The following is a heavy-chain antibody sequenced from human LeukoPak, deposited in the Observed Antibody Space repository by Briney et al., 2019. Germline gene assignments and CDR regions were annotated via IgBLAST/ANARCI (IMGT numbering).Heavy chain of an antibody. Sequence: ASVKVSCKASGGTFSSYAISWVRQAPGQGLEWMGGIIPIFGTANYEQKFQGRVTITADKSMSTAYMELSRLRSEDTAVYYCARDPIGTRDGYGSRYYYYYMDVWGKGTTVTGSS. V-gene: IGHV1-69*06. D-gene: IGHD3-22*01. J-gene: IGHJ6*03. CDR2: IIPIFGTA. CDR1: GGTFSSYA. CDR3: ARDPIGTRDGYGSRYYYYYMDV.